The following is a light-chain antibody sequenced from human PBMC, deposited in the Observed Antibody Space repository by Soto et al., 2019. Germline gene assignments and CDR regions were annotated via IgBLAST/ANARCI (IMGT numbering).Light chain of an antibody. CDR3: QQYGSSPMYT. CDR2: GAS. Sequence: EIVLTQSPGTLSLSPGERAALSCRASQSISSSYIAWYQQKPGQAPRLLIYGASSRATGIPDRFSGSGSGTDFTLTISRLEPEDFAVYYCQQYGSSPMYTFGQGTKLEMK. CDR1: QSISSSY. V-gene: IGKV3-20*01. J-gene: IGKJ2*01.